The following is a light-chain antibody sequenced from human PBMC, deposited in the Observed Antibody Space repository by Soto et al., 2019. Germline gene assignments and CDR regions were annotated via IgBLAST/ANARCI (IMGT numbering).Light chain of an antibody. CDR1: SSDIGGYDY. J-gene: IGLJ2*01. V-gene: IGLV2-8*01. Sequence: QSALTQPPSASGSPGQSVTISCTGTSSDIGGYDYVSWYQQPPGKAPQVIIYEVTKRRSGVPDRFSGSKSGNTASLTVSGLQAEDEADYYCRSYADSNSVVFGGATKVTLL. CDR3: RSYADSNSVV. CDR2: EVT.